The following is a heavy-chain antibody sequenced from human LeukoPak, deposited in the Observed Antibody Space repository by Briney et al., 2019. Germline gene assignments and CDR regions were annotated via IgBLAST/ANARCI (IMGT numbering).Heavy chain of an antibody. CDR2: IIPIFGTA. Sequence: SVKVSCKASGGTFSSYAISWVRQAPGQGLEWMGGIIPIFGTANYAQKFQGRVTITADESTSTAYMELSSLRSEDTAVYYCARGAVGGYCSSTNCLPLRWGQGTLVTVSS. V-gene: IGHV1-69*01. J-gene: IGHJ4*02. D-gene: IGHD2-2*03. CDR1: GGTFSSYA. CDR3: ARGAVGGYCSSTNCLPLR.